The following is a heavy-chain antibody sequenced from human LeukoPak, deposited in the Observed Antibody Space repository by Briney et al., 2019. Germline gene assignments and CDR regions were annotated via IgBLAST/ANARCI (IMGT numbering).Heavy chain of an antibody. V-gene: IGHV3-53*01. CDR2: IYSGGTI. Sequence: PGGSLRLSCAASGFTVSSNYMSWVRQAPGKGLEWVSVIYSGGTIYYADSVKGRFTISRDNSKNTLYLQMNSLRAEDTAVYYCARDRNWGFYFDYWGQGTLVTVSS. CDR3: ARDRNWGFYFDY. CDR1: GFTVSSNY. J-gene: IGHJ4*02. D-gene: IGHD7-27*01.